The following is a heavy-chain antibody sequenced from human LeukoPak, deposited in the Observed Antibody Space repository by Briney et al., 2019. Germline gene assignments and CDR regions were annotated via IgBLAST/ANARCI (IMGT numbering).Heavy chain of an antibody. V-gene: IGHV3-9*01. CDR3: TKDEGSMIVRPFDY. CDR2: ISWNSGSI. Sequence: PGRSLRLFCAAPGFTFYDYAMHWVRHAPGKGLEWVSGISWNSGSIGYADSVKGRFTISRDNAKNSLYLQMNSLRTEDTALYYCTKDEGSMIVRPFDYWGQGTLVTVSS. J-gene: IGHJ4*02. CDR1: GFTFYDYA. D-gene: IGHD3-22*01.